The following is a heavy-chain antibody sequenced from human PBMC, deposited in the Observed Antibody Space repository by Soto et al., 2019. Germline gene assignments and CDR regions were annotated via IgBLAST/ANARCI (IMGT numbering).Heavy chain of an antibody. CDR3: ASSNIAAAGFYYYGMDV. Sequence: SETLSLTCTVSGGSISSYYWSWIRQPPGKGLEWIGYIYYSGSTYYNPSLKSRVTISVDTSKNQFSLKLSSVTAADTAVYYCASSNIAAAGFYYYGMDVWGRGTTVTVSS. V-gene: IGHV4-59*01. J-gene: IGHJ6*02. CDR1: GGSISSYY. D-gene: IGHD6-13*01. CDR2: IYYSGST.